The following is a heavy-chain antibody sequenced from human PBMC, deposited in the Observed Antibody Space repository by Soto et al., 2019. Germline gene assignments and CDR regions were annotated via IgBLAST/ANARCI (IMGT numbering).Heavy chain of an antibody. Sequence: SVKVSCKASGYTFTKFGITGVGQSRCRDRDGMGGISAYNGDTNYAPRLQGRVTMTTDTSTTTVYMELKNLKSDDTAVYYCSRDQEYSTSGLYWFDLWGQGTLVTVSS. D-gene: IGHD6-6*01. CDR1: GYTFTKFG. V-gene: IGHV1-18*04. J-gene: IGHJ5*02. CDR2: ISAYNGDT. CDR3: SRDQEYSTSGLYWFDL.